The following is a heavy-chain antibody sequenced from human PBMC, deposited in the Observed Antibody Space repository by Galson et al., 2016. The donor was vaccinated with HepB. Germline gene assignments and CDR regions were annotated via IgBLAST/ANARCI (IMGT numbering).Heavy chain of an antibody. V-gene: IGHV3-23*01. Sequence: SLRLSCAASGFTFSSYAMSWVRQAPGKGLEWVSTISGSGGSTYNAGSVKGRFTISRDNSKNTLYLQMNSLRAEDTAVYYCAKGDGSGDYLGYYYYYGLDVWGQGTTVTGSS. CDR1: GFTFSSYA. J-gene: IGHJ6*02. CDR3: AKGDGSGDYLGYYYYYGLDV. D-gene: IGHD4-17*01. CDR2: ISGSGGST.